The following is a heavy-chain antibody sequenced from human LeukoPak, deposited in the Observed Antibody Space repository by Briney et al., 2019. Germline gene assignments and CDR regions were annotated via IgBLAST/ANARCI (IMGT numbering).Heavy chain of an antibody. CDR3: ASRYSGYETYYYYGMDV. Sequence: GGSLRLSCAASGFTFSDYYMSWIRQAPGKGLEWVSYISSSGSTIYYADSVKGRFTISRDNAKNSLYLQMNSLRAEDTAVYYCASRYSGYETYYYYGMDVWGQGTTVTVSS. D-gene: IGHD5-12*01. J-gene: IGHJ6*02. V-gene: IGHV3-11*01. CDR1: GFTFSDYY. CDR2: ISSSGSTI.